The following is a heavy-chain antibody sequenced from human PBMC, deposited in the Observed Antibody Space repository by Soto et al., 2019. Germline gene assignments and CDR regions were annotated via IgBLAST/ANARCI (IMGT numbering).Heavy chain of an antibody. J-gene: IGHJ4*02. CDR2: ISAYNGNT. Sequence: QVQLVQSGAEVKKPGASVKVSCKASGYTFTSYGISWVRQAPGQGLEWMGWISAYNGNTNYAQNLQGRVTMTTDTSTSTAYMELRSLRSDETAVYYCARNGSWTGYCSRNICYLDYWGQGTLVTVSS. V-gene: IGHV1-18*04. CDR1: GYTFTSYG. D-gene: IGHD2-2*01. CDR3: ARNGSWTGYCSRNICYLDY.